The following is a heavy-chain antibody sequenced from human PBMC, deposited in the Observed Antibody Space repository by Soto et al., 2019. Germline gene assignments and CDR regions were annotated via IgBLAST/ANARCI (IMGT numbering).Heavy chain of an antibody. J-gene: IGHJ4*02. V-gene: IGHV3-23*01. D-gene: IGHD2-15*01. CDR2: ISSTAGTI. CDR3: ARDLAKGGGSAGFDY. Sequence: EVLLSESGGGLVQPGGSLRLSCVVSGITFSFYPMSWVRQAPGKGLEWVSGISSTAGTIYYADPVKGRFTISRDNSKNTLYLQMDSLRPEDTAVYFCARDLAKGGGSAGFDYWGQGTLVAVSS. CDR1: GITFSFYP.